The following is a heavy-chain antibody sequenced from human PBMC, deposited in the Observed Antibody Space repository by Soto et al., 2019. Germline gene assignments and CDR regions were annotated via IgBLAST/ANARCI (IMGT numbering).Heavy chain of an antibody. J-gene: IGHJ5*02. Sequence: ASVKVSCKASGYTFTSYGTSWVRQAPGQGLEWMGWISAYNGNTNYAQKLQGRVTMTTDTSTSTAYMELRSLRSDDTAVYYCARAAVAATFGWFDPWGQGTLVTVSS. V-gene: IGHV1-18*04. CDR3: ARAAVAATFGWFDP. D-gene: IGHD2-15*01. CDR2: ISAYNGNT. CDR1: GYTFTSYG.